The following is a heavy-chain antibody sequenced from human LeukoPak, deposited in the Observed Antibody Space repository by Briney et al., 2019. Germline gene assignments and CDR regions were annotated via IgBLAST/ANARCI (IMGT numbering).Heavy chain of an antibody. CDR2: IIPAFGTA. D-gene: IGHD1-7*01. CDR3: ARDYNWNFANSSPFDY. Sequence: GASVKVSCKSSGVTPHSHAISWVRQAPGQGLEWMGRIIPAFGTANYAQKFQGRVTITADKSTRTAYMEMSSLRSEDTAVYYCARDYNWNFANSSPFDYWGQGTLVTVSS. V-gene: IGHV1-69*06. CDR1: GVTPHSHA. J-gene: IGHJ4*02.